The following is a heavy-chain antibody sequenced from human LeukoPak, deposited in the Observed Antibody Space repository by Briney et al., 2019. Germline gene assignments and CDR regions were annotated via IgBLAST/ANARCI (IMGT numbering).Heavy chain of an antibody. Sequence: GASVKVSCKASGYTFTSYDINWVRQATGQGLEWMGWMNPNSGNTGYAQKFQGRVTMTSNTSISTAYMELSSLRSEDTAVYYCARGRVSTTRKLVLVTYRLYYYYYGMDVWGQGTTVTVSS. V-gene: IGHV1-8*01. CDR1: GYTFTSYD. J-gene: IGHJ6*02. D-gene: IGHD2-21*02. CDR3: ARGRVSTTRKLVLVTYRLYYYYYGMDV. CDR2: MNPNSGNT.